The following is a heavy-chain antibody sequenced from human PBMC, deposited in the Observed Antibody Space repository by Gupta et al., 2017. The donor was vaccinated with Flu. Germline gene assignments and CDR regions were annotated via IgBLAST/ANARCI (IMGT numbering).Heavy chain of an antibody. D-gene: IGHD6-13*01. V-gene: IGHV1-2*02. CDR2: INLNRGAT. CDR3: AKIVAAGNIDY. CDR1: GYTFTDYY. Sequence: QVQLVQSGAEVKKPGASVKVSCKASGYTFTDYYMHWVRQAPGQGLEWMGWINLNRGATNSAQKFQGRVTMTRDTSISTAYMELSRLRSDDTAWYYCAKIVAAGNIDYWGQGTLVTVSS. J-gene: IGHJ4*02.